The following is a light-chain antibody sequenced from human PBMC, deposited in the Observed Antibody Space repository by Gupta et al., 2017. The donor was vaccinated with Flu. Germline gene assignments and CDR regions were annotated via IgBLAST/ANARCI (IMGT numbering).Light chain of an antibody. CDR1: SSDVGSYNL. Sequence: QSALTQPASVSGSPGQSLTISSPGTSSDVGSYNLVSWYQQHPGKAPKLMIYEGSKRPSGVSNRFSGSKSGNTASLTISGLQAEDEADYYCCSYAGSHVVFGGGTKLTVL. CDR2: EGS. V-gene: IGLV2-23*01. CDR3: CSYAGSHVV. J-gene: IGLJ3*02.